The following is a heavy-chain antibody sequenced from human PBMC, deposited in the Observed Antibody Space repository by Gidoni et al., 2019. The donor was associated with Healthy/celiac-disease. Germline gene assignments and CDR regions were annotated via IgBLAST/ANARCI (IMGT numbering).Heavy chain of an antibody. CDR1: GYTFTGYY. Sequence: QVQLVQSGAEVKKPGASGKVSCKASGYTFTGYYMHWLRQATGQGLEWMGWINPKRGGTNYAQKFQGRVTMTRETSIRTAYMELRRLRSDDTAVYYCARGGSIFGVVIHFDYWGQGTLVTVSS. CDR2: INPKRGGT. J-gene: IGHJ4*02. V-gene: IGHV1-2*02. CDR3: ARGGSIFGVVIHFDY. D-gene: IGHD3-3*01.